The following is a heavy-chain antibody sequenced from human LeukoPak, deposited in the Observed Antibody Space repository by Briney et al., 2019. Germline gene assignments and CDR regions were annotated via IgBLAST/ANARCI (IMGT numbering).Heavy chain of an antibody. CDR2: IYTSGST. V-gene: IGHV4-61*02. Sequence: SQTLSLTCTVSGGSISSGSYYWSWIRQPAGKGLEWIGRIYTSGSTNYNPSLKSRVTISVDTSKNQFSLKLSSVTAADTAVYYCARQGIVGATRYFDYWGQGTLVTVSS. J-gene: IGHJ4*02. D-gene: IGHD1-26*01. CDR3: ARQGIVGATRYFDY. CDR1: GGSISSGSYY.